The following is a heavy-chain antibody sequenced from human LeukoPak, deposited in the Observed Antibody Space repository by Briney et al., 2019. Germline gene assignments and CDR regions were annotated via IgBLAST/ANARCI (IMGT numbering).Heavy chain of an antibody. V-gene: IGHV3-7*03. Sequence: PGGSLRLSCAASGFTFSYSWMTWVRQAPGKGLEWVANMNGDGSNIYYVDSVRGRFTISRDNAKNSLYLQMSSLRAEDTAVHYCARDPGYGAVDYWGQGTLITVSS. D-gene: IGHD5-18*01. CDR2: MNGDGSNI. CDR3: ARDPGYGAVDY. CDR1: GFTFSYSW. J-gene: IGHJ4*02.